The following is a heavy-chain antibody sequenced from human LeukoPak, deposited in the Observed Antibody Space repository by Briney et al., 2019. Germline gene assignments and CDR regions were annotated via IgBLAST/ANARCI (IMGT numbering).Heavy chain of an antibody. D-gene: IGHD5-24*01. CDR1: GFTFSSSA. J-gene: IGHJ4*02. CDR2: ISGSDSST. V-gene: IGHV3-23*01. Sequence: GGSLRLSCAASGFTFSSSAMSWVRQAPGKGLEWVSTISGSDSSTHYADSVKGRFTISRDNSKNTLYLQMNSLRGEDTAVYSCARGQRRHIDMAPSFDYWGQGTLVTVSS. CDR3: ARGQRRHIDMAPSFDY.